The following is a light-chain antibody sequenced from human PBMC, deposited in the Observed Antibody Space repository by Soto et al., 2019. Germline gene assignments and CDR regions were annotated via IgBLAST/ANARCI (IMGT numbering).Light chain of an antibody. CDR1: QDIGFW. Sequence: IQMTQSPSSVSASVGDRVTISCRASQDIGFWLAWYQQKPGKPPKLLVYEASFLQSGVPSRFSGRGSGTDFTLTISSLQAEDFATYYCQQANSFPWTFGQGTRVEIK. CDR2: EAS. CDR3: QQANSFPWT. J-gene: IGKJ1*01. V-gene: IGKV1-12*01.